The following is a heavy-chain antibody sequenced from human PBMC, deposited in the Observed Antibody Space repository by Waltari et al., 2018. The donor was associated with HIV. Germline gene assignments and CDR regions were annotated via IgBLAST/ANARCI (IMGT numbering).Heavy chain of an antibody. D-gene: IGHD1-7*01. CDR2: TNDRGST. CDR3: ARERPMWNYGPGVKYMDV. Sequence: QVQLQQWGAGLLKPSETLSLICAVYVGSFSAYYRPWIRQPQGKGLEWMGETNDRGSTNYNPSLKSRVTMSRDTAKNEFSLKLSSVTAADTAVYYCARERPMWNYGPGVKYMDVWGQGTTVTVSS. V-gene: IGHV4-34*01. J-gene: IGHJ6*03. CDR1: VGSFSAYY.